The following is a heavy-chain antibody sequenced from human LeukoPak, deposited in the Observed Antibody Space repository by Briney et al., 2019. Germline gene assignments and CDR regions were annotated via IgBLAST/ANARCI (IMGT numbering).Heavy chain of an antibody. CDR2: ISGSGGST. CDR1: GFTFSSYA. J-gene: IGHJ4*02. V-gene: IGHV3-23*01. CDR3: APQGGRDLLISADF. Sequence: PGGSLRLSCAASGFTFSSYAMSWVRQAPGKGLEWVSAISGSGGSTYYADSVKGRFTISRDNSKNTLYLQMNSLRAEDTALYYCAPQGGRDLLISADFWGQGTLVTVSS. D-gene: IGHD1-26*01.